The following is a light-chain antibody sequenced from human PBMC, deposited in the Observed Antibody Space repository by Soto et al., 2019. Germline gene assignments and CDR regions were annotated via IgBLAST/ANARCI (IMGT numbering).Light chain of an antibody. CDR1: SSNIGSNY. J-gene: IGLJ3*02. V-gene: IGLV1-47*01. Sequence: QSVLTQPPSASGTPGQRVTISCSGSSSNIGSNYVYWYQQLPGTAPKLLIYRNNQRPSGVPDRFSGSKSGTSASLAISGLRSEDETDHCCAAWDDSLSGHWVFGGGTQLTVL. CDR3: AAWDDSLSGHWV. CDR2: RNN.